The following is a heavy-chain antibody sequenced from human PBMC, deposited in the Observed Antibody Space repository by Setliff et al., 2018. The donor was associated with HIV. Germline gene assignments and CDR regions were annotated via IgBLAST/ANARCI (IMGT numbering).Heavy chain of an antibody. CDR2: ISHSGGT. V-gene: IGHV4-34*01. CDR1: GGSFSGYY. D-gene: IGHD3-10*01. J-gene: IGHJ4*02. Sequence: SETLSLTCAVYGGSFSGYYWSWTRQSPGKGLEWLGEISHSGGTNYNLSLKSRVTISLDTSKNQFSLKLTSVTAADTAVYYCARAVYYGSGSYSPHFDYWGQGTLVTVSS. CDR3: ARAVYYGSGSYSPHFDY.